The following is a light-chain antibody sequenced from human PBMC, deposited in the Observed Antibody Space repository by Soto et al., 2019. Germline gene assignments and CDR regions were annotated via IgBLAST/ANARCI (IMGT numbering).Light chain of an antibody. V-gene: IGKV1-5*03. CDR1: QTISSW. CDR2: KAS. Sequence: DIQMTQSPSTLSGSVGDRVTIPCRASQTISSWLAWYQQKPGKAPKLLIYKASTLKSGVPSRFSGSGSGTEFTLTINSLQPDDFATYYCQHYNSYSEAFGQGTMVDIK. CDR3: QHYNSYSEA. J-gene: IGKJ1*01.